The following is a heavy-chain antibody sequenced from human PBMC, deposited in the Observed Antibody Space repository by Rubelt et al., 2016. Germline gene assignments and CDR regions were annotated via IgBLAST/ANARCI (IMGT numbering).Heavy chain of an antibody. CDR1: SGSLSGYY. Sequence: QVQLQQWGAGLLKPSETLSLACGVYSGSLSGYYWNWIRQSPGKGLEWIGEITLGGTTNYNPSLKSRVTISVDTSKNQFSLKVNSWTAADTAVYYCTRDYDFWSHYSSYGMDVWGQGTTVTVSS. CDR3: TRDYDFWSHYSSYGMDV. J-gene: IGHJ6*02. CDR2: ITLGGTT. D-gene: IGHD3-3*01. V-gene: IGHV4-34*01.